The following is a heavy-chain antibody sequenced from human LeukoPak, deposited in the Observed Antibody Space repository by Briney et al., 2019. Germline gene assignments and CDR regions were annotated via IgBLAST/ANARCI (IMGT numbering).Heavy chain of an antibody. Sequence: PGGSLRLSCAASGFTFSDYYMSWIRQAPGKGLEWVSYISSSGSTIYYADSVKGRFTIPRDNAKNSLYLQMNSLRAEDTAVYYCARGGYCSSTSCYIAFDYWGQGTLVTVSS. J-gene: IGHJ4*02. D-gene: IGHD2-2*02. CDR1: GFTFSDYY. CDR3: ARGGYCSSTSCYIAFDY. CDR2: ISSSGSTI. V-gene: IGHV3-11*04.